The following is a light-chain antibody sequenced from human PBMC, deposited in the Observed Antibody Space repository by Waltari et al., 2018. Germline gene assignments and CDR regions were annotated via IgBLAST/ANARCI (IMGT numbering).Light chain of an antibody. V-gene: IGKV3-11*01. CDR3: QQRTNWPLT. Sequence: SCRASQSVNYFLAWFQQKPGQAPRLFIYDASNRATGIPARFSGSGSGTDFTLTISSLEPEDFAVYYCQQRTNWPLTFGGGTKVEIK. CDR2: DAS. J-gene: IGKJ4*01. CDR1: QSVNYF.